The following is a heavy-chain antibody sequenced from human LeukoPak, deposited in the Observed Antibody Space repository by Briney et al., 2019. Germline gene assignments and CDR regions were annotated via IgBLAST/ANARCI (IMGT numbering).Heavy chain of an antibody. J-gene: IGHJ6*03. CDR1: GFTFSSYW. D-gene: IGHD2-2*01. CDR2: IKQDGSEK. V-gene: IGHV3-7*01. Sequence: GGSLRLSCAASGFTFSSYWMSWVRQAPGKGLEWVANIKQDGSEKYYVDSVKGRFTISRDNAKSSLYLQMNSLRAEDTAVYYCAREVQLLWYYYYMDVWGKGTTVTVSS. CDR3: AREVQLLWYYYYMDV.